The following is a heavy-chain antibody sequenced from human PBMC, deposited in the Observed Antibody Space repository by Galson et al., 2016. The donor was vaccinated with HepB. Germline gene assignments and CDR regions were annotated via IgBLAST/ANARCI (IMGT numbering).Heavy chain of an antibody. Sequence: SLRLSCAASGFTFSSYDMHWVRQPPGKGLEWVAVISGDGNDKHYADSVKGRFTISRAKYHNTLFLQMNSLRADDTALYFCARAALVAAAGWVDPWGQGTLVTVSS. V-gene: IGHV3-30-3*01. CDR3: ARAALVAAAGWVDP. CDR2: ISGDGNDK. CDR1: GFTFSSYD. J-gene: IGHJ5*02. D-gene: IGHD6-13*01.